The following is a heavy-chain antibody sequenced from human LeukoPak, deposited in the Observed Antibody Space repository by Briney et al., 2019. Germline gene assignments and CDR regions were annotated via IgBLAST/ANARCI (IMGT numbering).Heavy chain of an antibody. V-gene: IGHV3-23*01. Sequence: PGGSLRLSCAASALTFSSYARSWVRQAPGKGLEWVSGVSGSGGSTYYADSVKGLFTISRDNSKNTLYLQLNSLRVEDTAEYYCAKTLRESSGREYFDLWGRGTLVTVSS. CDR2: VSGSGGST. J-gene: IGHJ2*01. D-gene: IGHD6-19*01. CDR1: ALTFSSYA. CDR3: AKTLRESSGREYFDL.